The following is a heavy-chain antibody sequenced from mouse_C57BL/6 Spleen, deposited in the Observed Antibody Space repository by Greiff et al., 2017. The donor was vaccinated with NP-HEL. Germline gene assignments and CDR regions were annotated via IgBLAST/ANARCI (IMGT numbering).Heavy chain of an antibody. CDR3: ARSTYDYDGFAY. V-gene: IGHV2-2*01. J-gene: IGHJ3*01. CDR2: IWSGGST. Sequence: VQGVESGPGLVQPSQSLSITCTVSGFSFTSYGVHWVRQSPGKGLEWLGVIWSGGSTDYNAAFISRLSISKDNSKSQVFFKMNSLQADDTAIYYCARSTYDYDGFAYWGQGTLVTVSA. D-gene: IGHD2-4*01. CDR1: GFSFTSYG.